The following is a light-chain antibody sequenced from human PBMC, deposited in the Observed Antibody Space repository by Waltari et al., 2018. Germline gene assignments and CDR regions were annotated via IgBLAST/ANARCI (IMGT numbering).Light chain of an antibody. J-gene: IGKJ2*01. Sequence: DVVMTQTPPSLSVTLGQPASIASKSSQSLLRSDGNTSLYWYLQKPGQPPQLLIYELSNRFSGVPDRFSGSGSGTDFTLKISRVEAEDVGVYYCLQRIQLPETFGQGTKLEIK. CDR2: ELS. CDR1: QSLLRSDGNTS. V-gene: IGKV2D-29*01. CDR3: LQRIQLPET.